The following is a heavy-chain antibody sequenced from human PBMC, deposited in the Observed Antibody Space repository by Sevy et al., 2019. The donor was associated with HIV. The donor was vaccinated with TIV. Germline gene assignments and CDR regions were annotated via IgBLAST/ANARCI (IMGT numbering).Heavy chain of an antibody. CDR3: ARGGPNQHQLDYFDY. CDR1: GVSIINYY. J-gene: IGHJ4*02. Sequence: SETLSLTCTVSGVSIINYYWAWIRQPPGKGLECVGFSGSTNYNPSLKSRVTTSVDTSKNHFSLKLSSVTVADTAIYYCARGGPNQHQLDYFDYWGQGTLVTVSS. CDR2: SGST. D-gene: IGHD6-13*01. V-gene: IGHV4-59*01.